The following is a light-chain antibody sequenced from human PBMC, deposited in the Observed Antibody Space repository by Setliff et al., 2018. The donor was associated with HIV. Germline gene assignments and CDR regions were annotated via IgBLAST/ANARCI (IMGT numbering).Light chain of an antibody. CDR2: QVS. CDR1: NSDIGGYNY. J-gene: IGLJ1*01. Sequence: QSALTQPASVSGSPGQSITISCTGTNSDIGGYNYVSWYQQHPGKGPKLIIFQVSNRPSGISDRFSGAKSGNTASLTISGLQAEDEAEYHCSAWRSSGPLVVFGTGTKVTV. V-gene: IGLV2-14*01. CDR3: SAWRSSGPLVV.